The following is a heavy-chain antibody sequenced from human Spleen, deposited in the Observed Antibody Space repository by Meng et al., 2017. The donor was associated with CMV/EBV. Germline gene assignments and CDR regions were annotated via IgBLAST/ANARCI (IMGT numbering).Heavy chain of an antibody. J-gene: IGHJ6*02. D-gene: IGHD2-2*01. CDR1: GGTFIGYY. CDR3: ARTQIAVEAGYTKTKYYYYGLDV. V-gene: IGHV1-2*02. Sequence: ASVKVSCKASGGTFIGYYIHWVRQAPGHGLEWMGWINPNPNSGSTAYAQKFQGRVTLTRDTSTSTVYMELNRLRSDDSAVYYCARTQIAVEAGYTKTKYYYYGLDVWGQGTTVTVSS. CDR2: INPNPNSGST.